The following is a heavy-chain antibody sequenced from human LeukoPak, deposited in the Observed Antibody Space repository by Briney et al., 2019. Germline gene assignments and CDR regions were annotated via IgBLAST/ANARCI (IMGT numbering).Heavy chain of an antibody. J-gene: IGHJ2*01. CDR3: ARDRGTIHWYFDL. D-gene: IGHD1-1*01. CDR2: IWYDGTNK. V-gene: IGHV3-33*01. Sequence: GGSLRLSCAASGFTFSSYAMHWVRQAPGKGLEWVAVIWYDGTNKYYTDSVKGRFTISRDISENTLYLQMNSLRAEDTAVYYCARDRGTIHWYFDLWGRGNLVTVSS. CDR1: GFTFSSYA.